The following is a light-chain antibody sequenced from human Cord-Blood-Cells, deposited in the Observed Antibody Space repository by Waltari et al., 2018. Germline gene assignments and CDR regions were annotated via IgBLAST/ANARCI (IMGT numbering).Light chain of an antibody. CDR1: VLAKKY. J-gene: IGLJ2*01. Sequence: SYELTQPSSVSVSPGQTARITCSGDVLAKKYARWFQQKPGQAPVLVIYKDSERHSGIPERFSGSSSGTTVTLTISGAQVEDEADYYCYSAAGEVFGGGTKLTVL. V-gene: IGLV3-27*01. CDR3: YSAAGEV. CDR2: KDS.